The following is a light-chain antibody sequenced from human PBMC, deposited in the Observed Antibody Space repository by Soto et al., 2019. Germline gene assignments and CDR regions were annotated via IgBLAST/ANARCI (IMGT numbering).Light chain of an antibody. V-gene: IGKV3-15*01. CDR3: QQYNNWPFT. Sequence: EVVMTQSPATLSVSPGERATLSCRASQSIGSSLAWYQQKPGQAPRLLIYGASTRATGIPARLSGSGSGTEFILTISSLQSEDFAVYSCQQYNNWPFTFGQGTRLEIK. J-gene: IGKJ5*01. CDR2: GAS. CDR1: QSIGSS.